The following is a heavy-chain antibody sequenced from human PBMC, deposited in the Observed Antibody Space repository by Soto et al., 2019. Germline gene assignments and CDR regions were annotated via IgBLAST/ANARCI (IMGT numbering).Heavy chain of an antibody. V-gene: IGHV4-34*01. CDR3: ARALPPLRYFDWLSRGFDP. CDR1: GGSFSGYY. D-gene: IGHD3-9*01. J-gene: IGHJ5*02. CDR2: INHSGST. Sequence: SETLSLTCAVYGGSFSGYYWSWIRQPPGKGLEWIGEINHSGSTNYNPSLKSRVTISVDTSKNQFSLKLSSVTAADTAVYYCARALPPLRYFDWLSRGFDPWGQGTLLTVSS.